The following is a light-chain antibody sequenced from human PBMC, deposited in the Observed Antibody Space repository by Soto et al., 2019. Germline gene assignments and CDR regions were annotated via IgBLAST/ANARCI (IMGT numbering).Light chain of an antibody. Sequence: DIQMTRSLSTLSASVVYRVTITCLSSHSIRSWFACYQLPPGKAPKLLIYKASSLESWVPSRFSGSGSGTEFPLTISRLQPDDSATYCRKQYNSHWTCGQGTKGDIK. CDR2: KAS. CDR3: KQYNSHWT. V-gene: IGKV1-5*03. J-gene: IGKJ1*01. CDR1: HSIRSW.